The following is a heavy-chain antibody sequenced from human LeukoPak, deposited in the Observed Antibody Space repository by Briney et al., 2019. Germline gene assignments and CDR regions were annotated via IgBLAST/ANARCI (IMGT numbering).Heavy chain of an antibody. CDR3: TRVGSRSRPYYYYMDV. CDR1: GFTFSDYY. J-gene: IGHJ6*03. Sequence: GGSLRLSCAASGFTFSDYYMSWIRQAPGKGLEWVSYISSSASTMYYVDSLKGRFTISRDNAKNSLYLQMNSLRAEDTAVYYCTRVGSRSRPYYYYMDVWGKGTTVTVSS. V-gene: IGHV3-11*04. CDR2: ISSSASTM. D-gene: IGHD2-15*01.